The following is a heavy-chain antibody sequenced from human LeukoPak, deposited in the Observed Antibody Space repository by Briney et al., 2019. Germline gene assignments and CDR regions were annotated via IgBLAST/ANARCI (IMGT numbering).Heavy chain of an antibody. Sequence: PGRSLRLSCAASGFTFSSYGMHWVRQAPGKGLEWVAVISYDGSNKYYADSVKGRFTISRDNSKNTLYLQMNSLRAEDTAVYYCAKEASYYDFWSGYYTAYYYYGMDVWGQGTTVTVSS. CDR3: AKEASYYDFWSGYYTAYYYYGMDV. J-gene: IGHJ6*02. CDR2: ISYDGSNK. D-gene: IGHD3-3*01. V-gene: IGHV3-30*18. CDR1: GFTFSSYG.